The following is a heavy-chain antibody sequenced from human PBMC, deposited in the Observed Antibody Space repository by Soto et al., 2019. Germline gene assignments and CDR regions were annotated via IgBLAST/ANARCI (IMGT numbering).Heavy chain of an antibody. CDR2: MFPGGTT. V-gene: IGHV4-4*07. Sequence: SVTLSLSWTVSEEQITGYGWSWIRKNAGKGLEWIGHMFPGGTTSHNSSLKSRVSMSIDTSKNQFSLTLTSVTAADTAVYYCARTLSGFTYGSRQFYFDYWGQRTLVTVSS. CDR1: EEQITGYG. CDR3: ARTLSGFTYGSRQFYFDY. D-gene: IGHD3-10*01. J-gene: IGHJ4*02.